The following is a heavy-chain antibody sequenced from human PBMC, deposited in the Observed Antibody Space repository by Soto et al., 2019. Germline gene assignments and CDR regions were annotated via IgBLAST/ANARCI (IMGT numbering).Heavy chain of an antibody. CDR2: IRGDGGQT. D-gene: IGHD3-9*01. J-gene: IGHJ4*02. V-gene: IGHV3-23*01. CDR1: GFTFTSYG. CDR3: ARDVGLDSDDFFAY. Sequence: GGSMRLSCTASGFTFTSYGMGWVRQAPGKGLQWVSTIRGDGGQTHYTDSVKGRFSTSRDNSKNTVYLQMDSLRAEDTAMYFCARDVGLDSDDFFAYWGQGTQVTVSS.